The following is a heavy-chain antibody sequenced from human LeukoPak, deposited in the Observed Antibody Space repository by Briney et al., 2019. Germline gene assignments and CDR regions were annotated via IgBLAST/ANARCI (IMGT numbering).Heavy chain of an antibody. CDR2: IWYDGSNK. Sequence: PGESLRLSCAASGFTFRSHGIHWVRQAPGTGLEWVAFIWYDGSNKDYADSVKGRFTISRDNSKNTLYLQMNSLRVEDTAVYYCARDGQQLAPYGMDVWGQGTTVTVSS. CDR1: GFTFRSHG. V-gene: IGHV3-33*01. J-gene: IGHJ6*02. D-gene: IGHD6-13*01. CDR3: ARDGQQLAPYGMDV.